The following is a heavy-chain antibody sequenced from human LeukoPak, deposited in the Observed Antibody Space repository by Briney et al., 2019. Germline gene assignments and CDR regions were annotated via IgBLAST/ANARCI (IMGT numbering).Heavy chain of an antibody. D-gene: IGHD7-27*01. J-gene: IGHJ4*02. V-gene: IGHV3-21*01. CDR3: ARGRPGMGIVIDY. Sequence: GGSLRLSCAASGFTFSSYSMNWVRQAPGKELERVSSISSSSSYIYYADSVKGRFTISRDSAKNSVYLQMDSLRAEDTAVYYCARGRPGMGIVIDYWGQGTLVTVSS. CDR2: ISSSSSYI. CDR1: GFTFSSYS.